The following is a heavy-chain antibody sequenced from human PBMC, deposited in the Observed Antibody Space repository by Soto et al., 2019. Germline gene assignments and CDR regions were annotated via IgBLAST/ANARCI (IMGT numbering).Heavy chain of an antibody. J-gene: IGHJ6*02. CDR3: ARQGYSSGWYSTYGMDV. CDR2: IDPSDSYT. Sequence: PGESLKISCKGSGYSFTSYWISWVRQMPGKGLEWMGRIDPSDSYTNYSPSFQGHVTISADKSISTAYLQWSSLKASDTAMYYCARQGYSSGWYSTYGMDVWGQGTTVTVS. V-gene: IGHV5-10-1*01. D-gene: IGHD6-19*01. CDR1: GYSFTSYW.